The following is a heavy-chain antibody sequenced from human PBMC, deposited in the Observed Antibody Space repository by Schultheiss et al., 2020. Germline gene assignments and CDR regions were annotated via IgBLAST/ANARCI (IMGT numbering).Heavy chain of an antibody. J-gene: IGHJ6*02. CDR2: IFHDGSIK. CDR3: AMGDDYGDYVGGRGYYYGMDV. Sequence: GGSLRLSCAASGFPFISYGMYWVRQAPGKGLEWVAVIFHDGSIKFYADSVKGRFTISRDNSKNILFLQMNSLRVDDTAVYYCAMGDDYGDYVGGRGYYYGMDVWGQGTTVTVSS. CDR1: GFPFISYG. D-gene: IGHD4-17*01. V-gene: IGHV3-30*03.